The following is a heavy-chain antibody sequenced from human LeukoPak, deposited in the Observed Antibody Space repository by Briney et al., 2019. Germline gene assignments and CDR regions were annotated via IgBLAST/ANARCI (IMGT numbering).Heavy chain of an antibody. Sequence: GGSLRLSCAASGFTFSSYSMNWVRQAPGKGLEWVSSISSSSSYIYYADSVKGRFTISRDNAKNSLYLQMNSLRAEDTAVYYCARSPFLEWLLYGEVSDSDAFDIWGQGTMVTVSS. D-gene: IGHD3-3*01. CDR1: GFTFSSYS. V-gene: IGHV3-21*01. J-gene: IGHJ3*02. CDR2: ISSSSSYI. CDR3: ARSPFLEWLLYGEVSDSDAFDI.